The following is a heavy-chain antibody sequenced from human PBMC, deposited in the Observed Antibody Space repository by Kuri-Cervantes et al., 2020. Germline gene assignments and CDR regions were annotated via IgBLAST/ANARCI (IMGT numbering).Heavy chain of an antibody. V-gene: IGHV3-7*01. CDR3: AASDSSGWYGPRAFDI. D-gene: IGHD6-19*01. CDR1: GFTFSSYW. J-gene: IGHJ3*02. Sequence: GESLKISCAASGFTFSSYWMSWVRQAPGKGLEWVANIKQDGSEKYYVDPVKGRFTISRDNAKNSLYLQMNSLRAEDTAVYYCAASDSSGWYGPRAFDIWGQGTMVTVSS. CDR2: IKQDGSEK.